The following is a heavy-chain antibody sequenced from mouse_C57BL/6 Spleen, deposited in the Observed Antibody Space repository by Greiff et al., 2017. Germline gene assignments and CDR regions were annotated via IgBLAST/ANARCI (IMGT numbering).Heavy chain of an antibody. CDR1: GFTFSDYG. J-gene: IGHJ4*01. CDR3: ARGGSSYAMDY. CDR2: ISSGSSTI. D-gene: IGHD1-1*01. Sequence: EVMLVESGGGLVKPGGSLKLSCAASGFTFSDYGMHWVRQAPEKGLEWVAYISSGSSTIYYADTVKGRFTISRDNAKNTLFLQMTRLRSEDTAMYYCARGGSSYAMDYWGQGTSVTVSS. V-gene: IGHV5-17*01.